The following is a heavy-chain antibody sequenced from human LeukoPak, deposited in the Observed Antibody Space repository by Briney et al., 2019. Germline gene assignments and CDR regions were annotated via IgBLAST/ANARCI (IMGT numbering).Heavy chain of an antibody. CDR2: IKNDGSES. D-gene: IGHD6-19*01. CDR3: AKNNGWFHLAQ. J-gene: IGHJ4*02. Sequence: GGSLRLSCAVSGFNFRDHWMDWVRQAPGKGLEWVGHIKNDGSESYYVDSLKGRFSISRDNTNNTLYLQMNSLRVEDTAVYYCAKNNGWFHLAQWGQGTLVTVSS. V-gene: IGHV3-7*03. CDR1: GFNFRDHW.